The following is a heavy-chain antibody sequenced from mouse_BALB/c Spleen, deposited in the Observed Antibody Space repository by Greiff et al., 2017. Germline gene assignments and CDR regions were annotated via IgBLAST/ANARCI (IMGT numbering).Heavy chain of an antibody. Sequence: VQLKESGPELVKPGASVKMSCKASGYTFTSYVMHWVKQKPGQGLEWIGYINPYNDGTKYNEKFKGKATLTSDKSSSTAYMELSSLTSEDSAVYYCGSGTVAGGGGDGGRGTTLTVSS. CDR2: INPYNDGT. CDR3: GSGTVAGGGGD. CDR1: GYTFTSYV. D-gene: IGHD1-1*01. J-gene: IGHJ2*01. V-gene: IGHV1-14*01.